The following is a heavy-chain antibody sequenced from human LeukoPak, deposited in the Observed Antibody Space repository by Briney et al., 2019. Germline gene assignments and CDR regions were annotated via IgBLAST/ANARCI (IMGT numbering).Heavy chain of an antibody. D-gene: IGHD4-4*01. CDR1: GFTFSSYS. J-gene: IGHJ4*02. Sequence: GGSLRLSCAASGFTFSSYSMNWVRQAPGKGLEWVSYISSSSSTIYYADSVKGRFTISRDNAKNTLYLQMNSLRAEDTAVYYCERGNSHSFDYWGQGALVTVSS. V-gene: IGHV3-48*01. CDR2: ISSSSSTI. CDR3: ERGNSHSFDY.